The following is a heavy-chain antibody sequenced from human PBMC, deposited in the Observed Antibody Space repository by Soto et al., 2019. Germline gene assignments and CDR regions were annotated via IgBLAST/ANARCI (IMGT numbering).Heavy chain of an antibody. CDR1: GYTFTSYY. Sequence: ASVKVSCQASGYTFTSYYMHWVRQAPGQGLEWMGIINPSGGSTSYAQKFQGRVTMTRDTSTSTVYMELSSLRSEDTAVYYCARGGYYDSSGYDGYYYGMDVWGQGTTVTVSS. D-gene: IGHD3-22*01. J-gene: IGHJ6*02. CDR3: ARGGYYDSSGYDGYYYGMDV. CDR2: INPSGGST. V-gene: IGHV1-46*01.